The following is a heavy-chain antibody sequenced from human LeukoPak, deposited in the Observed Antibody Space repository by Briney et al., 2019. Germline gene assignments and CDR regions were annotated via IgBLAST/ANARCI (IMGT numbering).Heavy chain of an antibody. CDR2: INSSGST. V-gene: IGHV4-61*02. Sequence: SETLSLTCTVSGVSISSGSYYWSWIRQPAGKGLEWTGRINSSGSTNYNPSLRSRVTISVDPSKNQFSLKLSSVNAADTAVYYCAREGNVPGGPNLAWAFDIWGQRTMVSVSS. D-gene: IGHD2-2*01. CDR1: GVSISSGSYY. CDR3: AREGNVPGGPNLAWAFDI. J-gene: IGHJ3*02.